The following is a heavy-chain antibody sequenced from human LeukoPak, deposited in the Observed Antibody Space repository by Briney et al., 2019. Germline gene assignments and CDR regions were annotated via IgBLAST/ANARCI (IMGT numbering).Heavy chain of an antibody. V-gene: IGHV3-23*01. D-gene: IGHD5-12*01. CDR1: GFAFSSYA. CDR3: AKDREGLSSGYDLEYFDY. CDR2: ISGGGGTT. J-gene: IGHJ4*02. Sequence: GGSLRLSCAASGFAFSSYAMNWVRQAPGKGLECVSAISGGGGTTYYADSVKGRFTISRDNSKNTLFLQMNSLRAEDTAVYYCAKDREGLSSGYDLEYFDYWGQGTLVTVSS.